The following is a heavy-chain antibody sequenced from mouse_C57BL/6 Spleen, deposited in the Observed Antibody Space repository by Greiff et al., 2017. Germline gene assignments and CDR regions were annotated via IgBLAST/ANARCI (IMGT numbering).Heavy chain of an antibody. CDR3: TRAGYYGGC. CDR1: GYTFTDYE. V-gene: IGHV1-15*01. CDR2: IDPETGGT. J-gene: IGHJ2*01. D-gene: IGHD1-1*01. Sequence: VKLMESGAELVRPGASVTLSCKASGYTFTDYEMHWVKQTPVHGLEWIGAIDPETGGTAYNQKFKGKAILTADKSSSTAYMELRSLTSEDSAVYYCTRAGYYGGCWGQGTTLTVSS.